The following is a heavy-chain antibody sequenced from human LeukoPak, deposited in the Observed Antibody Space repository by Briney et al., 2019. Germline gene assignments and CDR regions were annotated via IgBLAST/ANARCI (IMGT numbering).Heavy chain of an antibody. V-gene: IGHV1-8*01. D-gene: IGHD2-15*01. Sequence: ASVKVSCKASGYTFTSYDINWVRQATGQGLEWMGWMNPNSGNTGYAQKFQGRVTMTRNTSISTAYMELSSLRSEDTAVYYCARFLRSATVWYYYMDVWGKGTTVTVSS. CDR3: ARFLRSATVWYYYMDV. J-gene: IGHJ6*03. CDR1: GYTFTSYD. CDR2: MNPNSGNT.